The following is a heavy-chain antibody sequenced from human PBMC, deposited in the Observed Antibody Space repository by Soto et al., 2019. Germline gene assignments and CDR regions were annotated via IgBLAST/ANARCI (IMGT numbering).Heavy chain of an antibody. CDR1: GASISRNY. D-gene: IGHD5-12*01. Sequence: QVQLQESGPGLVKPSETLSLNCSVSGASISRNYWSWIRQSPGRGLEWIAYFYNGGSTNYNPSLKSRVTMSLDMSKNQCSLKLTSVTTADTAVYCCARTDIGGFDYWGQGILVTVSS. CDR3: ARTDIGGFDY. J-gene: IGHJ4*02. V-gene: IGHV4-59*01. CDR2: FYNGGST.